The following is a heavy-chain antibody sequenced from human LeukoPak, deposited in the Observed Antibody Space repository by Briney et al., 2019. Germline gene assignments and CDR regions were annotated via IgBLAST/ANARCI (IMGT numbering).Heavy chain of an antibody. Sequence: GESLKISCKGSAYSFTSYWIAWVRQMPGKGLEWMGIIYPGDSDTRYSPSFQGQVTISADKSISTAYLQWNSLKASDTAMYYCARHKQVLGGSGEKINYYYGMDVWGQGTTVTVSS. CDR2: IYPGDSDT. D-gene: IGHD3-10*01. J-gene: IGHJ6*02. V-gene: IGHV5-51*01. CDR3: ARHKQVLGGSGEKINYYYGMDV. CDR1: AYSFTSYW.